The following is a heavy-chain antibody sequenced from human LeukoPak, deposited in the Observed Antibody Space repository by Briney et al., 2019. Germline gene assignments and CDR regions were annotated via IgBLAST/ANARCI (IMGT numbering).Heavy chain of an antibody. CDR1: GFTFDDYA. D-gene: IGHD6-13*01. CDR3: AGENPYSSSWYSAH. Sequence: GGSLRLSCAASGFTFDDYAMHWVRQAPGKGLEWVSGISWNSGSIGYADSVKGRFTISRDNAKNSLYLQMNSLRAEDTALYYCAGENPYSSSWYSAHWGQGTLVTVSS. J-gene: IGHJ1*01. CDR2: ISWNSGSI. V-gene: IGHV3-9*01.